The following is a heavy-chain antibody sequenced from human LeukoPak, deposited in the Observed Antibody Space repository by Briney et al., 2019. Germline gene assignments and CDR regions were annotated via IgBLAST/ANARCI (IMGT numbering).Heavy chain of an antibody. CDR1: GFTFASYS. D-gene: IGHD1-26*01. CDR2: ISGGGGST. Sequence: GGSLRLSCAASGFTFASYSMNWVRQAPGKGLEWVSTISGGGGSTYYADSVKGRFTISRDNSKNTLYLQVNSLRAEDTAVYYCAKGGKWDVTPFDYWGQGTLVTVSS. CDR3: AKGGKWDVTPFDY. J-gene: IGHJ4*02. V-gene: IGHV3-23*01.